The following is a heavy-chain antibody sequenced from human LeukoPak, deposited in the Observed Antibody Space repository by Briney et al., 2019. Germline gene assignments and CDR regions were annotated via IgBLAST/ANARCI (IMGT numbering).Heavy chain of an antibody. J-gene: IGHJ3*02. CDR1: GYTFTSYD. V-gene: IGHV1-8*03. CDR2: MNPNSGNT. CDR3: ARGPPSDAFDI. Sequence: ASVKVFCKASGYTFTSYDINWVRQATGQGLEWMGWMNPNSGNTGYAQKFQGRVTITRNTSISTAYMELSSLRSEDTAVYYCARGPPSDAFDIWGQGTMVTVSS.